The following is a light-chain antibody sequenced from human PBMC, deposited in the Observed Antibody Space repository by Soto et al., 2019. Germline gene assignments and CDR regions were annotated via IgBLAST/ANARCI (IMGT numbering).Light chain of an antibody. Sequence: EIVMTQSPATLSLSPGKRATLSCRPSQSVSSNLAWYQQKPGQAPRLLIYGASTRATGIPARFSGSGSGTEFTLTISSLQSEDFAVYYCQQYNNWPPVTFGQGTKVDIK. CDR3: QQYNNWPPVT. CDR1: QSVSSN. V-gene: IGKV3-15*01. CDR2: GAS. J-gene: IGKJ1*01.